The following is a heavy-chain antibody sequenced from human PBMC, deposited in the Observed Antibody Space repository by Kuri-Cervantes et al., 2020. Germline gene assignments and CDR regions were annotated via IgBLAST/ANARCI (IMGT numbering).Heavy chain of an antibody. Sequence: ASVKVSCKASGYTFTSYGISWVRQAPGQGLEWMGWISAYNGDTNYAQKLQGRVTMTTDTSTSTAYMELGSLRSDDTAVYYCARGLGYDILYGDFSGGGRSDYWGQGTLVTVSS. CDR2: ISAYNGDT. V-gene: IGHV1-18*01. CDR1: GYTFTSYG. J-gene: IGHJ4*02. CDR3: ARGLGYDILYGDFSGGGRSDY. D-gene: IGHD3-9*01.